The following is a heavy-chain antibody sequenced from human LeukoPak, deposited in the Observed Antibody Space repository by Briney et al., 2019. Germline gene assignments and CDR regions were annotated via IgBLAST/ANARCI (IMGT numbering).Heavy chain of an antibody. V-gene: IGHV4-59*10. J-gene: IGHJ6*03. Sequence: SETLSLTCAVYGGSFSGYYWSWIRQPPGKGLEWIGRIYTSGSTNYNPSLKSRVTISVDTSKNQFSLKLSSVTAADTAVYYCARVYSSSPRYYYYYMDVWGKGTTVTVSS. D-gene: IGHD6-6*01. CDR1: GGSFSGYY. CDR3: ARVYSSSPRYYYYYMDV. CDR2: IYTSGST.